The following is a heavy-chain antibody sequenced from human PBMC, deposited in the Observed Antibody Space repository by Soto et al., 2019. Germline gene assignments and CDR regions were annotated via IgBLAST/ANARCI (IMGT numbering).Heavy chain of an antibody. CDR2: INHSGST. V-gene: IGHV4-34*01. CDR3: AILAGAVGYDFWSGYKASSY. J-gene: IGHJ4*02. CDR1: GGSFSGYY. Sequence: PSVILSLTWAVDGGSFSGYYWSWIRQPPGKGLEWIGEINHSGSTNYNPSLKSRVTISVDTSKNQFSLKLSSVTAADTAVYYCAILAGAVGYDFWSGYKASSYWGQGTLVTVSS. D-gene: IGHD3-3*01.